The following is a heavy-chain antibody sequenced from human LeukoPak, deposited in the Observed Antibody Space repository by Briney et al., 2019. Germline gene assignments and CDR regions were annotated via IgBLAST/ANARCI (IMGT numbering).Heavy chain of an antibody. V-gene: IGHV3-30-3*01. CDR2: ISYDGSNK. CDR3: ASPDLSP. J-gene: IGHJ5*02. CDR1: GFTFSSYA. Sequence: GGSLRLSCAASGFTFSSYAMHWVRQAPGKGLEWVAVISYDGSNKYYADSVKGRFTISRDNSKNTLYLQMNSLRANDTAVYSCASPDLSPWGQGTLVTVSS.